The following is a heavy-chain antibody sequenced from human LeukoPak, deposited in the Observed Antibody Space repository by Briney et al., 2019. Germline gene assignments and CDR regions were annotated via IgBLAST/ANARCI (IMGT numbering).Heavy chain of an antibody. D-gene: IGHD2-15*01. J-gene: IGHJ4*02. V-gene: IGHV4-34*01. CDR3: AREAQNCSGGSCYSDFDY. CDR1: GGSFSGYY. Sequence: SETLSLTCAVYGGSFSGYYWSRLRQPPGKGLEWIGEINHSGSTNYKPSLKSRVTISVDTSKNQFSLKLSSVTAADTAVYYCAREAQNCSGGSCYSDFDYWGQGTLVTVSS. CDR2: INHSGST.